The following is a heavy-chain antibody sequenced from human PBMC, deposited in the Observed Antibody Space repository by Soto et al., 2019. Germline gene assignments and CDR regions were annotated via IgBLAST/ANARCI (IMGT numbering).Heavy chain of an antibody. Sequence: ASVKVSCKASGYTFTIYGISWVLQAPGQGLEWMGWISAYNGNTNYAQKLQGRVTMTTDTSTSTAYMELRSLRSDDTAVYYCARDGDYYGSGSYSCDYWGQGTLVTVSS. V-gene: IGHV1-18*01. CDR3: ARDGDYYGSGSYSCDY. D-gene: IGHD3-10*01. CDR2: ISAYNGNT. J-gene: IGHJ4*01. CDR1: GYTFTIYG.